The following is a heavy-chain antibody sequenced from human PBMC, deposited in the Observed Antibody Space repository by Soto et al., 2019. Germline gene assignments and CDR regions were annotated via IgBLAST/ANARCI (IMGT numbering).Heavy chain of an antibody. CDR3: AKDGPPPNWGSF. CDR2: ISDDGSNK. J-gene: IGHJ4*02. V-gene: IGHV3-30*18. CDR1: GFTFSSYG. D-gene: IGHD7-27*01. Sequence: QVQLVESGGGVVQPGRSLGLSCAASGFTFSSYGMHWVRQAPGKGLEWVTFISDDGSNKYYADSVKGRFTISRDNAKNTLYLQMNSLSAEDTAVYYCAKDGPPPNWGSFWGQGTLVTVSS.